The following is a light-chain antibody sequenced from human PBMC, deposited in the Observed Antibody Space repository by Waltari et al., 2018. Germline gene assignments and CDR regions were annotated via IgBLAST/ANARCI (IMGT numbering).Light chain of an antibody. CDR1: ALPKQY. Sequence: SYALTQPPSVSVSPGQTATITCSGDALPKQYVYWYQQRPGRAPVLVIYKDTERPSGIPERFSGSSSGTTVSLTLSGVQAEDEADYYCQTTDSSGIYSFGGVTKLTVL. CDR3: QTTDSSGIYS. J-gene: IGLJ2*01. V-gene: IGLV3-25*03. CDR2: KDT.